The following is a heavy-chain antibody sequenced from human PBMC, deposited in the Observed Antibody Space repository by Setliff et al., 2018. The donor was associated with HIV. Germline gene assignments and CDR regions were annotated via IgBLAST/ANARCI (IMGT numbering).Heavy chain of an antibody. CDR3: ARGYCSSTSCRYYFDY. V-gene: IGHV3-7*01. J-gene: IGHJ4*02. Sequence: GGSLRLSCAASGFTFSSYWMSWVRQAPGKGLEWVANIKQDGNEKYYVDSVKGRFTISRDNAKNSLYLQMNSLRAEDTAVYYCARGYCSSTSCRYYFDYWGQGTLVTVSS. CDR1: GFTFSSYW. D-gene: IGHD2-2*01. CDR2: IKQDGNEK.